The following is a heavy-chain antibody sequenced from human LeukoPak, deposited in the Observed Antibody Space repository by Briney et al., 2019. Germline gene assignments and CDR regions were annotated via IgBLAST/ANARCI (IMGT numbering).Heavy chain of an antibody. D-gene: IGHD3-9*01. V-gene: IGHV4-34*01. J-gene: IGHJ6*02. CDR3: ARDFDDILTGSTYGMDV. CDR1: GGSFSGYY. CDR2: INHSGST. Sequence: SETLSLTCAVYGGSFSGYYWSWIRQPPGKGLEWIGEINHSGSTNYNPSLKSRVTISVDTSKNQFSLKLSSVTAADTAVYYCARDFDDILTGSTYGMDVWGQGTTVTVSS.